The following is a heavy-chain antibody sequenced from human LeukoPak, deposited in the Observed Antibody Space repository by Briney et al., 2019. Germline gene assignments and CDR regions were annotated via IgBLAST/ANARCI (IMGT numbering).Heavy chain of an antibody. CDR1: GGSISSSNYY. CDR3: ARAVTSSSSWYKWVNWFDP. Sequence: SETLSLTCTVSGGSISSSNYYWGWIRQPPGKGLECIGSVYYSGNTYYNPSLKSRVTISVDTSKNQFSLKLSSVTAADTAAYYCARAVTSSSSWYKWVNWFDPWGQGTLVTVSS. CDR2: VYYSGNT. D-gene: IGHD6-13*01. V-gene: IGHV4-39*07. J-gene: IGHJ5*02.